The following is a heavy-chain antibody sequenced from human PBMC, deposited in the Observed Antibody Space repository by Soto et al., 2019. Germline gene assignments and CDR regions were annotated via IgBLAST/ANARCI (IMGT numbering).Heavy chain of an antibody. V-gene: IGHV3-30-3*01. J-gene: IGHJ4*02. Sequence: GGSLRLSCAASGFTFSSYAMHWVRQAPGKGLEWVAVISYDGSNKYYADSVKGRFTISRDNSKNTLYLQMNSLRAEDTAVYYCARDQKRYYYDSSGYFPDYWGQGTLVTVSS. CDR3: ARDQKRYYYDSSGYFPDY. CDR2: ISYDGSNK. CDR1: GFTFSSYA. D-gene: IGHD3-22*01.